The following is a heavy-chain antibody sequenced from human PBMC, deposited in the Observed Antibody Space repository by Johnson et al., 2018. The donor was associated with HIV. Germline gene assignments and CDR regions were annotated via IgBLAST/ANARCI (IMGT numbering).Heavy chain of an antibody. CDR3: AKDYYDSSGYLVGDAFDI. Sequence: QVQLVESGGGVVQPGRSLRLSCAASGFTFSSYAMHWVRQAPGKGLEWVAVISYDGINKYYADSVKGRFTISRDNSKNTLYLQMNSLRAEETAVYYCAKDYYDSSGYLVGDAFDIWGQGTMVTVSS. CDR2: ISYDGINK. CDR1: GFTFSSYA. V-gene: IGHV3-30-3*01. J-gene: IGHJ3*02. D-gene: IGHD3-22*01.